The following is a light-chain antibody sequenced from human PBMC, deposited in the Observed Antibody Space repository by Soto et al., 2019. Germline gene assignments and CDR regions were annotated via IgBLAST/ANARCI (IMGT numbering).Light chain of an antibody. CDR2: AAS. CDR3: QQSHTPPLT. Sequence: DIQMTQSPSPLSASVGDRVTVTCRASQSISRYLNWYQQKPGNAPKLLIYAASNLQSGVPSRFSGSGSATDFTLTISSLHPEDSATYFCQQSHTPPLTFGGGTKVEIK. CDR1: QSISRY. V-gene: IGKV1-39*01. J-gene: IGKJ4*01.